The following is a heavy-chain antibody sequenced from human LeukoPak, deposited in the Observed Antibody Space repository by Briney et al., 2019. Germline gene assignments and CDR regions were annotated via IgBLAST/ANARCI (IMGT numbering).Heavy chain of an antibody. D-gene: IGHD3-22*01. V-gene: IGHV4-31*03. CDR3: ARSEPRSPIKSPTYYYDSTRADDAFDI. Sequence: SETLSLTCTVSGGSISSGGYYWSWIRQHPGKGLEWIGYIYYSGSTYYNPSLKSRVTISVDTSKNQFSLKLSSVTAADTAAYYCARSEPRSPIKSPTYYYDSTRADDAFDIWGQGTMVTVSS. J-gene: IGHJ3*02. CDR1: GGSISSGGYY. CDR2: IYYSGST.